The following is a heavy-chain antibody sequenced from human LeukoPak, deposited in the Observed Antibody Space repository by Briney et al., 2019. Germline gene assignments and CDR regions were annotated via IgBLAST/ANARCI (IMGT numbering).Heavy chain of an antibody. CDR2: IYSGGST. V-gene: IGHV3-53*01. CDR1: GFTFSSYG. CDR3: ANFPRYCTNGVCPNSMDV. Sequence: GGSLRLSCEGSGFTFSSYGMNWFRQAPGKGLEWVSVIYSGGSTYYADSVKGRFTISRDNSKNTLYLQMNSLRAEDTAVYYCANFPRYCTNGVCPNSMDVWGKGTTVTVSS. J-gene: IGHJ6*03. D-gene: IGHD2-8*01.